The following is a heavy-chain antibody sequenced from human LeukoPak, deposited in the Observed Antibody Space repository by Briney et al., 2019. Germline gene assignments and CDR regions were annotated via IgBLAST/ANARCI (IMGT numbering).Heavy chain of an antibody. J-gene: IGHJ5*01. CDR2: ISSSSSYI. D-gene: IGHD6-19*01. CDR1: GFTFSSYS. Sequence: GGSLRLSCAASGFTFSSYSMNWVRQAPGKGLEWVSSISSSSSYIYYADSVKGRFTISRDNAKNSLYLQMNSLRAEDTAVYYCARDPDSARIAVAQVADSWGQGTLVTVSS. V-gene: IGHV3-21*01. CDR3: ARDPDSARIAVAQVADS.